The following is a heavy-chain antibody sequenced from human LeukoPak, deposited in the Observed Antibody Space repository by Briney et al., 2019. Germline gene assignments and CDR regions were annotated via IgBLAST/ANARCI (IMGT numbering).Heavy chain of an antibody. D-gene: IGHD2-2*01. J-gene: IGHJ4*02. Sequence: ASVKVSCEASGYTFTSYDINWVRQATGQGLEWMGWMNPNSGNTGYAQKFQGRVTMTRNTSISTAYMELSSLRSEDTAVYYCASRRSSWGSTSCFDYWGQGTLVTVSS. CDR2: MNPNSGNT. CDR1: GYTFTSYD. V-gene: IGHV1-8*01. CDR3: ASRRSSWGSTSCFDY.